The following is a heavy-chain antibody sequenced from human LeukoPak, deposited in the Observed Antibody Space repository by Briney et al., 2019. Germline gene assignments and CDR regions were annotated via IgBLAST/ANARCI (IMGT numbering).Heavy chain of an antibody. J-gene: IGHJ3*02. CDR1: GFTLRNYA. Sequence: PGGSLRLSCAASGFTLRNYAMMWLRQAPGKGPEWVSAIRGSGVGTDYVDSVRGRFTISRDNSKNTLYLQMNRLRAEDTAVYYCAWDPNGDYIGAFDILGQGTMVTVSS. V-gene: IGHV3-23*01. CDR3: AWDPNGDYIGAFDI. D-gene: IGHD4-17*01. CDR2: IRGSGVGT.